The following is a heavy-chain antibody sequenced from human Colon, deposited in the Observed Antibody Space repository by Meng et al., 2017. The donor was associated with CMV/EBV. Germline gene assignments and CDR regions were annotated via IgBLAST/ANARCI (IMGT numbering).Heavy chain of an antibody. CDR3: ARVVSGDFDY. J-gene: IGHJ4*02. CDR1: GFTFNTYP. D-gene: IGHD3-10*01. V-gene: IGHV3-64*01. Sequence: EGQLLEAGGGLVQPGGSLRLSCVASGFTFNTYPMHWVRQAPGKGLEHVSGISANGDNTPYASSVKDRFIVSRDNLKNTLYPQMGSLRPDDTGVYYCARVVSGDFDYWGQGTLVTVSS. CDR2: ISANGDNT.